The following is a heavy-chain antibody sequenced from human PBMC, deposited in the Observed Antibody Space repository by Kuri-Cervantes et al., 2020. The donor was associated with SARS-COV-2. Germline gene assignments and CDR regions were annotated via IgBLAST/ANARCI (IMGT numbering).Heavy chain of an antibody. CDR3: ARGAN. J-gene: IGHJ3*01. CDR2: IYSGGST. V-gene: IGHV3-53*04. Sequence: GESLKISCAASGFTFTTYAMTWVRQAPGKGLEWVSVIYSGGSTYYADSVKGRFTISRHNSKNTRYLQMNSLRAEDTAVYYCARGANWGQGKMAT. CDR1: GFTFTTYA.